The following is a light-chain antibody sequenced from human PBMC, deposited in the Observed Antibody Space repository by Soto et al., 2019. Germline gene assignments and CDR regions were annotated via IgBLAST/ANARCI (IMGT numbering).Light chain of an antibody. V-gene: IGKV3-20*01. Sequence: EIVMTQSPATLSVSPGERATLSCRASQSVSSNLAWYQQKPGQAPRLLIYGASNRATGIPDRFSGSGSGTDFTLTISRLEPEDFAVYYCQQYGSSPTFGQGTKGDIK. CDR2: GAS. CDR1: QSVSSN. J-gene: IGKJ1*01. CDR3: QQYGSSPT.